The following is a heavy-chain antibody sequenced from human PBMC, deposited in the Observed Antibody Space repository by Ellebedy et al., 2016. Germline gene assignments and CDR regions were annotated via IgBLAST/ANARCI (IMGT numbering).Heavy chain of an antibody. CDR3: ARGPARSRIAVAGTREIDYYGMDV. Sequence: SETLSLTCTVSGGSISSYYWSWIRQPPGKGLEWIGYIYYSGSTNYNPSLKSRVTISVDTSKNKFSLKLSSVTAADTAVYFCARGPARSRIAVAGTREIDYYGMDVWGQGTTVTVSS. CDR2: IYYSGST. V-gene: IGHV4-59*08. D-gene: IGHD6-19*01. CDR1: GGSISSYY. J-gene: IGHJ6*02.